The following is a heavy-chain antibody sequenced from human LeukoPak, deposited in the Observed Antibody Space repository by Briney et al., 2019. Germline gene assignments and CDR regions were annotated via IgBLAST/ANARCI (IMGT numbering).Heavy chain of an antibody. J-gene: IGHJ6*03. Sequence: SETLSLTCAVYGGSFSDYYWTWIRQPPGKGLEWIGEVYHSGSTTYNPSLKSRVTISVDTSKNQFSLKLSSVTAADTAVYYCARREVETTFVYYYYMDVWGKGTTVTVSS. V-gene: IGHV4-34*01. CDR2: VYHSGST. CDR1: GGSFSDYY. D-gene: IGHD2/OR15-2a*01. CDR3: ARREVETTFVYYYYMDV.